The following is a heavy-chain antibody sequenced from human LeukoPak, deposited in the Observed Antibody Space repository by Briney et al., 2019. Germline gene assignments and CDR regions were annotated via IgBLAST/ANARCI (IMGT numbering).Heavy chain of an antibody. CDR1: GFTFSSDA. V-gene: IGHV3-23*01. CDR2: ISGSGDTT. D-gene: IGHD6-13*01. Sequence: QPGGSLRLSCIGTGFTFSSDAMGWVRQAPGKGLEWVSGISGSGDTTFYADSVKGRFTISRDNSENTLYLQMNSLRAEDTALYYCAKDYSNIPAPANPLFDYWGRGTLVTVSS. CDR3: AKDYSNIPAPANPLFDY. J-gene: IGHJ4*02.